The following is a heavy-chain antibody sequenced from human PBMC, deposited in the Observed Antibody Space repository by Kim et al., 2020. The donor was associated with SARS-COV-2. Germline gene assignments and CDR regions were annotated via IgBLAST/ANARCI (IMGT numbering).Heavy chain of an antibody. Sequence: GGSLRLSCAASGLTFSIYVVAWVRQAPGKGLEWVSGITSNGITSYIESVKGRFTTSRDKSTDTEYLQMNKLRAEDTALYFCVRGVTYWGQGTMVTVSP. J-gene: IGHJ4*02. V-gene: IGHV3-23*01. CDR3: VRGVTY. CDR1: GLTFSIYV. D-gene: IGHD2-21*02. CDR2: ITSNGIT.